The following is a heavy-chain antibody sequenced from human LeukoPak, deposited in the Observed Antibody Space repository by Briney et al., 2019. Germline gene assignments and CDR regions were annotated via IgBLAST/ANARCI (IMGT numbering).Heavy chain of an antibody. V-gene: IGHV3-43D*03. CDR2: ISWDGGST. D-gene: IGHD3-10*01. Sequence: GGSLRLSCAASGFTFDDYAMHWVRQAPGKGLEWVSLISWDGGSTYYADSVKGRFTISRDNSKNSLYLQMNSLRAEDTALYYCATSAGTSGGHFDYWGQGTLVTVSS. CDR3: ATSAGTSGGHFDY. J-gene: IGHJ4*02. CDR1: GFTFDDYA.